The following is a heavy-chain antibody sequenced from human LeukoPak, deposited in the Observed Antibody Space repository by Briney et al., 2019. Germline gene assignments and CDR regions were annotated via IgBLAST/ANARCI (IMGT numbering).Heavy chain of an antibody. V-gene: IGHV1-18*04. D-gene: IGHD3-9*01. CDR3: ARLLRYFDWTYYFDY. CDR2: ISAHNGNT. Sequence: ASVEVSCKASGYIFTSYGISWVRQAPGQGLEWMGWISAHNGNTNYAQKLQGRVTMTTDTSTSTAYMELRSLRSDDTAVYYCARLLRYFDWTYYFDYWGQGTLVTVSS. J-gene: IGHJ4*02. CDR1: GYIFTSYG.